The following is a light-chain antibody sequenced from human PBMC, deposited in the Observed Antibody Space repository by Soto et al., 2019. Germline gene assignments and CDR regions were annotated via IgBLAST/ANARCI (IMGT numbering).Light chain of an antibody. CDR1: SSDVGGYNF. Sequence: QSALTQPASVSGSPGQSVTMSCAGTSSDVGGYNFVSWYQQHPGKAPQLMIYDVSSRPSGVSNRFSGSKSGNTASLTISGLQAEDEAEYYCSSYTSSYTYVFGTGTKLTVL. V-gene: IGLV2-14*03. J-gene: IGLJ1*01. CDR3: SSYTSSYTYV. CDR2: DVS.